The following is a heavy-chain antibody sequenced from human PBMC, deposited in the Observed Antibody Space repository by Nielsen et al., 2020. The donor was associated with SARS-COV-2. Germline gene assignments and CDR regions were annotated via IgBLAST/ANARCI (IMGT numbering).Heavy chain of an antibody. CDR3: ARETEDYRSSWFDV. D-gene: IGHD6-13*01. CDR1: GFTFNTYA. Sequence: GGSLRLSCAASGFTFNTYALHWVRQAPGKGLEWVAIVSYDGTTKYNADSVKGRFTISRDNSKNTLYLQMNSLRAADTAVYYCARETEDYRSSWFDVWGPGTTVTVSS. V-gene: IGHV3-30*04. J-gene: IGHJ6*02. CDR2: VSYDGTTK.